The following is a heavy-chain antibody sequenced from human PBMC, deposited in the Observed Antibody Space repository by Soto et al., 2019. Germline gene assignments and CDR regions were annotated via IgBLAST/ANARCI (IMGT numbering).Heavy chain of an antibody. CDR2: IYYSDGS. Sequence: PSETLSLTCTVSGGSIGSSSYYWGWIRQPPGKGLEWIGSIYYSDGSFYNSSLKSRLTISVDTSKNQFSLSLRSVTAADTAVYYCASHRTFWPFDSWGQGTVVTVSS. V-gene: IGHV4-39*01. D-gene: IGHD2-8*01. CDR3: ASHRTFWPFDS. CDR1: GGSIGSSSYY. J-gene: IGHJ4*02.